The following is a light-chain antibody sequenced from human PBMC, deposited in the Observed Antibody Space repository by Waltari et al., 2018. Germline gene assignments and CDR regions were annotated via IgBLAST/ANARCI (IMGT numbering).Light chain of an antibody. CDR1: HSILNSKGYNS. CDR3: MQALQTPT. CDR2: SGS. Sequence: EIVMTQSPLSLPVTPGEPASISRRSSHSILNSKGYNSFDWYLQKPGQSPQLLSYSGSVRASGVPDRFSGRGSGTHFTLTISIVEAEDVGVYYCMQALQTPTFGGGTKVEIK. J-gene: IGKJ4*01. V-gene: IGKV2-28*01.